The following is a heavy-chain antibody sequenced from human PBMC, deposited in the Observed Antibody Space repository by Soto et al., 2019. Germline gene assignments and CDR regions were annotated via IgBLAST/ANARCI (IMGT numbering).Heavy chain of an antibody. V-gene: IGHV3-74*01. D-gene: IGHD3-16*01. CDR3: ANGGAPGLPPAH. J-gene: IGHJ1*01. CDR2: INSDGYSI. Sequence: EVRLVESGGGLVQPGGSLRLSCAASGFTFSGYWMHWVRQAPGKGLVWAARINSDGYSIHYADSVKGRFTISRDNARQRRALQMISLSADDTAVYYCANGGAPGLPPAHWGQGTLVTVSS. CDR1: GFTFSGYW.